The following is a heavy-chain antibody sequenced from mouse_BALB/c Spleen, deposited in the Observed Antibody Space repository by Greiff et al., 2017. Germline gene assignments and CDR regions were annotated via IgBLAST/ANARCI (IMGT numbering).Heavy chain of an antibody. D-gene: IGHD2-4*01. CDR1: GFSLTSYD. J-gene: IGHJ4*01. CDR2: IWTGGGT. CDR3: VRAHYDTAMDY. Sequence: QVQLKESGPGLVAPSQSLSITCTVSGFSLTSYDISWIRQPPGKGLEWLGVIWTGGGTNYNSAFMSRLSISKDNSKSQVFLKMNSLQTDDTAIYYCVRAHYDTAMDYWGQGTSVTVSS. V-gene: IGHV2-9-2*01.